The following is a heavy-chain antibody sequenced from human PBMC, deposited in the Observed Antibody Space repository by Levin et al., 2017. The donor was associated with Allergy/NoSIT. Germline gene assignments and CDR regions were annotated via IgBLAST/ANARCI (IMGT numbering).Heavy chain of an antibody. CDR2: IYYSGNT. J-gene: IGHJ3*02. D-gene: IGHD3-22*01. V-gene: IGHV4-30-4*01. Sequence: SETLSLTCTVSGGSISSGDYYWSWIRQPPGTGLEWIGYIYYSGNTYYNPSLKSRVTISVDTSKNQFSLKLSSVTAADTAVYYCARVTTYYYDGSGYFDAFDIWGQGTMVTVSS. CDR3: ARVTTYYYDGSGYFDAFDI. CDR1: GGSISSGDYY.